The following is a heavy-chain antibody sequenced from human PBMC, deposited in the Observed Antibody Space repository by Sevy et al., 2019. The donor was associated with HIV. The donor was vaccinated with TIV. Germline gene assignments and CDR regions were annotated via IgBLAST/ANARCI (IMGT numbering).Heavy chain of an antibody. Sequence: GGSLRLSCAASGFTFSSYGMHWVRQAPGKGLEWVAFIRYDGSNKYYADSVKGRFTISRDNSKNTLYLQMNSLRAEDTAVYYCAKEAAVRRGILPSGYFDYWGQGTLVTVSS. CDR1: GFTFSSYG. J-gene: IGHJ4*02. CDR3: AKEAAVRRGILPSGYFDY. V-gene: IGHV3-30*02. D-gene: IGHD6-13*01. CDR2: IRYDGSNK.